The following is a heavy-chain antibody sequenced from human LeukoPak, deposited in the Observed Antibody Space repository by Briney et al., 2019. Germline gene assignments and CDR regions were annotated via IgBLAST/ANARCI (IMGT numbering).Heavy chain of an antibody. Sequence: PGRSLRLSCAASGFTFSSYWMSWVRQAPGKGLEWVANIKQDGSEKYYVDSVKGRFTISRDNAKNSLYLQMNSLRAEDTAVYYCARVGRYYYDSSGYYHWGQGTLVTVSS. CDR1: GFTFSSYW. J-gene: IGHJ5*02. D-gene: IGHD3-22*01. V-gene: IGHV3-7*01. CDR2: IKQDGSEK. CDR3: ARVGRYYYDSSGYYH.